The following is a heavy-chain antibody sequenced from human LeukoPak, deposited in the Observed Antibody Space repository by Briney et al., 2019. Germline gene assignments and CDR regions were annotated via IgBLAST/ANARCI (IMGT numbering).Heavy chain of an antibody. J-gene: IGHJ4*02. CDR1: GFTFSSYW. CDR3: ARDSGSYYFDY. Sequence: PGGSLRLSCAASGFTFSSYWMSWVRQAPGRGLEWVANIKQDGSEKYYVDSVKGRFTISRDNAKNTLYLQMNSLRAEDTAVYYCARDSGSYYFDYWGQGTLVTVSS. D-gene: IGHD1-26*01. CDR2: IKQDGSEK. V-gene: IGHV3-7*01.